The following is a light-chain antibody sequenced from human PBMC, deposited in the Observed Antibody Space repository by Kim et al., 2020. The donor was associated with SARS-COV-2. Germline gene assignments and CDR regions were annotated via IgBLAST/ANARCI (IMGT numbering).Light chain of an antibody. J-gene: IGKJ4*01. Sequence: EIVLTQSPATLSLSPGERATLSCRASQSVSSYLAWYQQKPGQAPRLLIYGASNRATGIPARFSGSGSGTDFTLTISSLEPEDFAVYYCQQRSDWPTFGGGTKVDIK. CDR2: GAS. CDR3: QQRSDWPT. V-gene: IGKV3-11*01. CDR1: QSVSSY.